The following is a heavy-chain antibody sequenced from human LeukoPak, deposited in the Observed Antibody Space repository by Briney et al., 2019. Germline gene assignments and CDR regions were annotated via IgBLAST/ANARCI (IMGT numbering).Heavy chain of an antibody. CDR3: ARENRYYFDY. D-gene: IGHD1-14*01. V-gene: IGHV3-11*04. CDR2: ISSSGSTI. CDR1: GFTFSNAW. J-gene: IGHJ4*02. Sequence: GGSLRLSCAASGFTFSNAWMSWVRQAPGKGLEWVSYISSSGSTIYYADSVKGRFTISRDNAKNSLYLQMNSLRAEDTAVYYCARENRYYFDYWGQGTLVTVSS.